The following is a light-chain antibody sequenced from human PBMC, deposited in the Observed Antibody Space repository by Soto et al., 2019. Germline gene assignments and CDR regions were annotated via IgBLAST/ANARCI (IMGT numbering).Light chain of an antibody. V-gene: IGKV1-12*01. CDR2: ATS. CDR3: QQADISQLN. CDR1: QAIGDW. J-gene: IGKJ4*01. Sequence: DIQMTQSPSSVSASVGDRVTITCRASQAIGDWLALYQQKPGKAPNLLIYATSTLQSGVPSRFSGRGSETEFSLTISSLQPEDFATYYFQQADISQLNFGGGTRVEI.